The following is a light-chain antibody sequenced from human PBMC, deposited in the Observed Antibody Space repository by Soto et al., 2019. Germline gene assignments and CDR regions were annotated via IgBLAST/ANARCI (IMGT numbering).Light chain of an antibody. CDR1: TLGSKF. CDR3: QAWDSGTVV. J-gene: IGLJ2*01. Sequence: SYELTQPPSVSVSPGQTANITCSGNTLGSKFVFWYQQKAGQSPMVVIYEDTKRPSGIPERFSGSNSGNTATLTISGNQAMDEADFYCQAWDSGTVVFGGGTQLTVL. V-gene: IGLV3-1*01. CDR2: EDT.